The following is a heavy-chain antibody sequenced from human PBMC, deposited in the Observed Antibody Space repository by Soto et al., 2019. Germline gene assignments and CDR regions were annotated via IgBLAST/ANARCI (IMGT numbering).Heavy chain of an antibody. Sequence: SETLSLTCAVSGGSISSGGYSWSWIRQPPGKGLEWIGYIYHSGSTYYNPSLKSRVTISVDRSKNQFSLKLSSVTAADTAVYYCARLGITMVRGVIITHGMDVWGQGTTVTVYS. V-gene: IGHV4-30-2*01. CDR1: GGSISSGGYS. D-gene: IGHD3-10*01. CDR2: IYHSGST. J-gene: IGHJ6*02. CDR3: ARLGITMVRGVIITHGMDV.